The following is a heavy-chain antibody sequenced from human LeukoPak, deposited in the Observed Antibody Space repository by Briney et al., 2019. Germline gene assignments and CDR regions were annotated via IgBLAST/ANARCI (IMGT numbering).Heavy chain of an antibody. CDR2: LHSGGTI. CDR1: GFTFSSYG. J-gene: IGHJ4*02. CDR3: ASRWG. D-gene: IGHD3-16*01. V-gene: IGHV3-NL1*01. Sequence: PGGSLRLSCAASGFTFSSYGMHWVRQAPGKGLEWVSVLHSGGTIYYADSAKGRFTLSRDDSKNSLDLQMNRLRADDTAVYYCASRWGRGQGALVTVSS.